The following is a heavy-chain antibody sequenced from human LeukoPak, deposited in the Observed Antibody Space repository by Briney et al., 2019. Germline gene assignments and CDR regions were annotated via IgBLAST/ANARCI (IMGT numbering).Heavy chain of an antibody. CDR3: ARAGGYYDSGSYLGY. Sequence: SETLSLTCTVSGGSISSYYWSWIRQPPGKGLEWIGYIYYSGSTNYNPSLKSRVTISVDTSKNQFSLKLSSVTAADTAVYYCARAGGYYDSGSYLGYWGQGTLVTVSS. D-gene: IGHD3-10*01. V-gene: IGHV4-59*01. J-gene: IGHJ4*02. CDR1: GGSISSYY. CDR2: IYYSGST.